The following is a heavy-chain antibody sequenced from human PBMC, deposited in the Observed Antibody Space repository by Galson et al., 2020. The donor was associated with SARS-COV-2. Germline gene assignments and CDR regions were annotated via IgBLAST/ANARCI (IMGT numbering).Heavy chain of an antibody. CDR3: ARAAGDGDNLGDEADD. CDR2: IITIFGTA. J-gene: IGHJ4*02. D-gene: IGHD1-26*01. V-gene: IGHV1-69*13. Sequence: SVPVSCKASGGTISNYAISWVRQPPAQGLEWMGGIITIFGTANYAQKFQGRVTITADESTRTAYMELSSLRSEDTAVYYWARAAGDGDNLGDEADDWGQGTLVTVSS. CDR1: GGTISNYA.